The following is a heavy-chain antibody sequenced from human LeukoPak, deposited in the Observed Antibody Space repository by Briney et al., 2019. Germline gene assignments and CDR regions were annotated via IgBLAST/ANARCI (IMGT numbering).Heavy chain of an antibody. V-gene: IGHV3-23*01. D-gene: IGHD6-6*01. CDR1: GFTFSSYA. Sequence: QPGGSLRLSCAASGFTFSSYAMSWVRQAPGKGLEWVSAISGSGGSTYYADSVKGRFTISRDNSKNTLYLQMNSLRAEDTAVYYCASTPGGSSYFYYYMDVWGRGTTVTVSS. CDR3: ASTPGGSSYFYYYMDV. J-gene: IGHJ6*03. CDR2: ISGSGGST.